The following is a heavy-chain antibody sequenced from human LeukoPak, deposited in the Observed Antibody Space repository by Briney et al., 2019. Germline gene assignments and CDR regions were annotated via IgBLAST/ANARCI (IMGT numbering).Heavy chain of an antibody. D-gene: IGHD3-9*01. Sequence: GASVKVSCKASGYTFTSYAMHWVRQAPGKGLEWVSVIRGSGGSTYYADSVKGRFTISRDNSKNTLYLQMNSLRAEDTAVYYCAKSPYYDILTGYENDWGQGTLVTVSS. CDR2: IRGSGGST. J-gene: IGHJ4*02. CDR1: GYTFTSYA. V-gene: IGHV3-23*01. CDR3: AKSPYYDILTGYEND.